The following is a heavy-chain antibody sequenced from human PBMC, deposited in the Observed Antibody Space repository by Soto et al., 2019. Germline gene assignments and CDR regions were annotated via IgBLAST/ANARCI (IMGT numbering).Heavy chain of an antibody. CDR2: MNPNSGST. CDR3: ARVRGTYSSGWYGPNDAFDI. V-gene: IGHV1-8*01. Sequence: ASVKVSCKASGYTFTSYDINWVRQATGQGLEWMGWMNPNSGSTGYAQKFQGRVTMTRDTSTSTVYMELSSLRSEDTAVYYCARVRGTYSSGWYGPNDAFDIWGQGTMVTVS. J-gene: IGHJ3*02. D-gene: IGHD6-19*01. CDR1: GYTFTSYD.